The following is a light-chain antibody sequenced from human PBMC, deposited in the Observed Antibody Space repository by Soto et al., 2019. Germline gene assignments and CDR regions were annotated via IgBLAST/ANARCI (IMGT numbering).Light chain of an antibody. CDR3: CSYAGSSTVPV. J-gene: IGLJ1*01. CDR1: SSDVGSYNL. Sequence: QSALTQPASVSGSPGQSITISCTGTSSDVGSYNLVSWYQQHPGKAPKLMIYEGSKRPSGVSNRFSGSKSGNTASLTISGLQAEDEADYYCCSYAGSSTVPVFGTGTKLTVL. CDR2: EGS. V-gene: IGLV2-23*03.